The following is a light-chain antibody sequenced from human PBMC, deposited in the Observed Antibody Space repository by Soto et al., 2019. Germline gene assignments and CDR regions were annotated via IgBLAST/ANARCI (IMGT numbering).Light chain of an antibody. Sequence: QSVLTQPASVSGSPGQSITISCTGTSGDVGGYNFVSWYQQHPGKAPKLIIYEVSNRPSGVSNRFSGSKSGNSASLTISGLQPEDEADYYCSSYTNTSPLVLFGGGTKVTVL. J-gene: IGLJ2*01. V-gene: IGLV2-14*01. CDR2: EVS. CDR1: SGDVGGYNF. CDR3: SSYTNTSPLVL.